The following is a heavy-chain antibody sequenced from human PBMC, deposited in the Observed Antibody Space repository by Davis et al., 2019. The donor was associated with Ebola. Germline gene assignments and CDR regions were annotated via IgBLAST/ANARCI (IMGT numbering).Heavy chain of an antibody. J-gene: IGHJ6*02. Sequence: ASVKVSCKASGYTFTGYYMHWVRQAPGQGLEWMGWINPNSGGTNYAQKFQGRVTMTRDTSISTAYMELSRLRSDDAAVYYCATDPKPPPGIAARVYYYYGMDVWGQGTTVTVSS. V-gene: IGHV1-2*02. CDR3: ATDPKPPPGIAARVYYYYGMDV. CDR1: GYTFTGYY. CDR2: INPNSGGT. D-gene: IGHD6-13*01.